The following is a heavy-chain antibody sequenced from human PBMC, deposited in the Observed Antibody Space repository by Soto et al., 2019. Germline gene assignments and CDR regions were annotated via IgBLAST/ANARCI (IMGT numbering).Heavy chain of an antibody. J-gene: IGHJ4*02. CDR3: AKDRQPDGIWTFDY. CDR2: ISASGGST. CDR1: GFTLTTYT. Sequence: EVQLLESGGHLVQPGESLRLSCAASGFTLTTYTMSWVRQAPGKGLEWVSAISASGGSTYYADSVKGRFTISRDTSKNVLFLEMNTPRAEDTAVYYCAKDRQPDGIWTFDYWGQGTLVTVSS. D-gene: IGHD3-9*01. V-gene: IGHV3-23*01.